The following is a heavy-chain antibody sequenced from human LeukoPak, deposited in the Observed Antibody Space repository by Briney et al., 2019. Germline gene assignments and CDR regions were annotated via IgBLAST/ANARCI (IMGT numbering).Heavy chain of an antibody. J-gene: IGHJ4*02. CDR3: VKDISLHLEYYIDY. D-gene: IGHD3-3*01. V-gene: IGHV3-9*01. CDR2: ISWDSSSI. Sequence: PGGSLRLSCAASGFTFDDYAMYWVRQVPGKGLEWVSGISWDSSSIGCADSVKGRFTISRDNAKNSLYLQMNSLRAEDTAFYYCVKDISLHLEYYIDYWGQGTLVTVSS. CDR1: GFTFDDYA.